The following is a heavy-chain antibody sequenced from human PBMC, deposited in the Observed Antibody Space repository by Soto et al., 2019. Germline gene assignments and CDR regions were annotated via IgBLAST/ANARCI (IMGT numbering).Heavy chain of an antibody. Sequence: PGGSLRLSCSTSGFTFSTYAMNWVRQAPGKWLEWVSALSGSGGTTYYADSVRGRFTISRDNSKNTLFLQMSSLRAEDTALYYCAKQRAGYGSGSDTFYFDFWGQGTLVT. D-gene: IGHD3-10*01. CDR1: GFTFSTYA. V-gene: IGHV3-23*01. CDR3: AKQRAGYGSGSDTFYFDF. CDR2: LSGSGGTT. J-gene: IGHJ4*02.